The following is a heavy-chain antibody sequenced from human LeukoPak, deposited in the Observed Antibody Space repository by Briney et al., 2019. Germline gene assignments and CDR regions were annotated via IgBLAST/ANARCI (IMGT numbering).Heavy chain of an antibody. V-gene: IGHV1-46*01. Sequence: GASVKVSCKASGYTFSAYGISWVRQAPGQGLEWMGVINPSGGSTSYAQKFQGRVTMTRDTSTSTVYMELSSLRSEDTAVYYCARGFYSSGWYGYFQHWGQGTLVTVSS. CDR1: GYTFSAYG. J-gene: IGHJ1*01. CDR2: INPSGGST. D-gene: IGHD6-19*01. CDR3: ARGFYSSGWYGYFQH.